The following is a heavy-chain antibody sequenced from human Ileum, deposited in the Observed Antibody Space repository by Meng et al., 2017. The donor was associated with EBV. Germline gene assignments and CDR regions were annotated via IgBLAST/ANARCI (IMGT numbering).Heavy chain of an antibody. J-gene: IGHJ4*02. D-gene: IGHD2-15*01. CDR2: INTKSGDP. CDR1: GYSFNKFA. CDR3: VRDGRSINLLDY. Sequence: QLKLVESGPELKKPGDTRYVSCKASGYSFNKFAINWVRHAPGQGLGLVGWINTKSGDPRYAQGFTGRFVFSLDTSVSTAYLQISSLKPEDTAVYYCVRDGRSINLLDYWGQGTLVTVSS. V-gene: IGHV7-4-1*02.